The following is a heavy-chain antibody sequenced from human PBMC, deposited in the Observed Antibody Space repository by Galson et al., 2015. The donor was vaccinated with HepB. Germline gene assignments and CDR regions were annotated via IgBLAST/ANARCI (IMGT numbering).Heavy chain of an antibody. CDR2: ISSSSYI. J-gene: IGHJ3*02. Sequence: SLRLSCAASGFTFSSYSMNWVRQAPGKGLEWVSSISSSSYIYYADSVKGRFTISRDNAKNSLYLQMNSLRAEDTAVYYCARDYYEEWLYGGPDAFDIWGQGTMVTVSS. V-gene: IGHV3-21*01. CDR1: GFTFSSYS. D-gene: IGHD3-16*01. CDR3: ARDYYEEWLYGGPDAFDI.